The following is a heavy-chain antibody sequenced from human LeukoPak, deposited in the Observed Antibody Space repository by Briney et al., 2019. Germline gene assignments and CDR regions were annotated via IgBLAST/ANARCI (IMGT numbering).Heavy chain of an antibody. CDR1: GGSISSYY. D-gene: IGHD6-6*01. CDR2: IYYSGST. J-gene: IGHJ4*02. CDR3: ARVVGYSSSSFDY. V-gene: IGHV4-59*01. Sequence: SETLSLTCTVSGGSISSYYWSWIRQPPGKGLEWIGYIYYSGSTNYNPSLKSRVTISVDTSKNQFSLKLSSVTAADTAVYYCARVVGYSSSSFDYWGQGTLVTVSS.